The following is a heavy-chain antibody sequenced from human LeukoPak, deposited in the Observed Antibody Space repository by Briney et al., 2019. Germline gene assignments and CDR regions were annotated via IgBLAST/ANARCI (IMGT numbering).Heavy chain of an antibody. CDR3: ARSENGDYAPSFDY. D-gene: IGHD4-17*01. J-gene: IGHJ4*02. CDR1: GYTFTGYY. CDR2: INPNSGGT. Sequence: GASAKVSCKASGYTFTGYYMHWVRQAPGQGLEWMGWINPNSGGTNYAQKFQGRVTMTRDTSISTAYMELSRLRSDDTAVYYCARSENGDYAPSFDYWGQGTLVTVSS. V-gene: IGHV1-2*02.